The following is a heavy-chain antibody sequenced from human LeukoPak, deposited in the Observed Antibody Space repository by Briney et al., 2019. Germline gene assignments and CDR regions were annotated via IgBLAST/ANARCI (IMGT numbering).Heavy chain of an antibody. V-gene: IGHV4-38-2*01. CDR2: IYHSGST. CDR1: GYSISSGYY. J-gene: IGHJ4*02. D-gene: IGHD3-3*01. CDR3: ASTVFGVVTFDY. Sequence: PSETLSLTCAVSGYSISSGYYWGWIRQPPGKGLEWIGSIYHSGSTYYNPSLKSRVTISVDTSKNQFSLELSSVTAADTAVYYCASTVFGVVTFDYWGQGTLVTVSS.